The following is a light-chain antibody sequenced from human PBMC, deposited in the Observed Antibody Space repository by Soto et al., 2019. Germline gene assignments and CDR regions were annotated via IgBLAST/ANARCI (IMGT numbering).Light chain of an antibody. CDR2: AAS. Sequence: ETVLTQSPGTLSLSPGERATLSCRASQSVKNNYLRWYQQKPGQAPRLLIYAASGRATGIPDRFSGSGSGTDFTLTISRLEPEDCAVYYCQQYATSPRTFGQGNKVEIK. CDR1: QSVKNNY. J-gene: IGKJ1*01. CDR3: QQYATSPRT. V-gene: IGKV3-20*01.